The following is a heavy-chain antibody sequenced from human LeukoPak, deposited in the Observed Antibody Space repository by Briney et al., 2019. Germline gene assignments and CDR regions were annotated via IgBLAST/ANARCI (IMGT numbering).Heavy chain of an antibody. J-gene: IGHJ4*02. V-gene: IGHV4-59*08. Sequence: SETLSLTCTVSGGSISSYYWSWIRQPPGKGLEWIGYIYYSGSTNYNPSLKSRLTISVDASKNQFSLKLSSVTATDTAVNYCASLTTVTQGYFDSWGQGTLVTVSS. CDR1: GGSISSYY. D-gene: IGHD4-17*01. CDR2: IYYSGST. CDR3: ASLTTVTQGYFDS.